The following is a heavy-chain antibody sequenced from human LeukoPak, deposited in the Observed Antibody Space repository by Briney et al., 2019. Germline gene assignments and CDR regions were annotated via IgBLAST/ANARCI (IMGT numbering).Heavy chain of an antibody. CDR3: TNIYAEAGRPD. Sequence: ASVQVSCLASGYTFTGYYVYWVRQAPRQGLEWMGWINPNSGGTNYVQKFQGRVTMTRDTSISTVYMELSRLRSDDTAVYYCTNIYAEAGRPDWGQGTLVTVSS. V-gene: IGHV1-2*02. D-gene: IGHD3-10*01. CDR2: INPNSGGT. CDR1: GYTFTGYY. J-gene: IGHJ4*02.